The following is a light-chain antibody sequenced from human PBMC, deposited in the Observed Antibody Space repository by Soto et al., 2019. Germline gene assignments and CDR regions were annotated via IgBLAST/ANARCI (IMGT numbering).Light chain of an antibody. V-gene: IGKV3-11*01. CDR1: QSVSSY. CDR2: DAS. Sequence: EIVLTQSPATLSLSPGERATLSCRASQSVSSYLAWYQQKPGQAPRLLIYDASNRATGIPARFSGSGSGTDFTLTISSLKPEDFAVYYCQQRSNWPKTVGQGTKVEIK. J-gene: IGKJ1*01. CDR3: QQRSNWPKT.